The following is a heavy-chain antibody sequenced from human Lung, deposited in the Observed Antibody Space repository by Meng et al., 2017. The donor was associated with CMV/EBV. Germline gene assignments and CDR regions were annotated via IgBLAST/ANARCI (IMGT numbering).Heavy chain of an antibody. CDR3: ARAPLFGVFGINYYFDF. Sequence: SETLSLXVAVYDGSFSEYFWNGIRQSPGKGLEGIGDIGHGGSTSYNPSLKGRVTISQDTSKKQFSLKLTSVTAADTAVYFCARAPLFGVFGINYYFDFWGQGXLVTVSS. J-gene: IGHJ4*02. D-gene: IGHD3-3*01. CDR1: DGSFSEYF. V-gene: IGHV4-34*01. CDR2: IGHGGST.